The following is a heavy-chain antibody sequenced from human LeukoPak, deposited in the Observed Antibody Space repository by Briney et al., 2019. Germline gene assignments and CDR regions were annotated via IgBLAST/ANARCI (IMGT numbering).Heavy chain of an antibody. J-gene: IGHJ5*02. V-gene: IGHV3-74*01. CDR1: GFTFSKYW. CDR2: INREGINT. D-gene: IGHD3-22*01. CDR3: ARDLGQYYDTSDNWFDP. Sequence: GGSLRLSCAASGFTFSKYWMHWVRQAPGKGLVWVSRINREGINTSYADSVKGRFTISRDNAKNTLNLQMNSLRAEDTAVYYCARDLGQYYDTSDNWFDPWGQGTLVTVSS.